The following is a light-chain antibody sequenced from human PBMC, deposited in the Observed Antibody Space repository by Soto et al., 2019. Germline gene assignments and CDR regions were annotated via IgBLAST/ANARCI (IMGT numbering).Light chain of an antibody. J-gene: IGKJ4*01. CDR2: GAS. CDR3: QQYGSSPT. V-gene: IGKV3-20*01. CDR1: HSVSSSY. Sequence: EIVLTQSPGTLSLSPGERATLSCRASHSVSSSYLAWYQQKPGQAPRLLIYGASSRATGIPDRFSGSGSGTDFTLPISRLEPEDFAVYYCQQYGSSPTFGGGPKVDIK.